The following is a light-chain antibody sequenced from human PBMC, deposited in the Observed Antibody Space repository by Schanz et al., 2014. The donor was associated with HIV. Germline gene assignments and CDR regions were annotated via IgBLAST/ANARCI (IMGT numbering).Light chain of an antibody. J-gene: IGLJ1*01. CDR3: SSYTTSSTPC. V-gene: IGLV2-14*03. CDR2: DVT. CDR1: SGDVGPYDY. Sequence: QSALTQPASVSGSPGQSITISCTGSSGDVGPYDYVSWYQQHPGQAPKLLIYDVTYRPSGISNRFSGSKSAYTASLTISGLQPEDEADYYCSSYTTSSTPCFGTGTKLTVL.